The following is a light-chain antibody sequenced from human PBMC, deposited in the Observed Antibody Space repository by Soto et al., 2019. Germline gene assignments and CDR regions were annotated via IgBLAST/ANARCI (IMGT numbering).Light chain of an antibody. J-gene: IGLJ1*01. V-gene: IGLV1-44*01. CDR2: SNN. Sequence: QCALPQQPSASGPPGQRVTISCSGSSSNIGSNTVTWYQQLPGTAPKLLIYSNNQRPSGVPDRFAGSKSGTSASVASGGLQSEDEADYYCEAWGDSLNGRDVFGTGTKVTVL. CDR1: SSNIGSNT. CDR3: EAWGDSLNGRDV.